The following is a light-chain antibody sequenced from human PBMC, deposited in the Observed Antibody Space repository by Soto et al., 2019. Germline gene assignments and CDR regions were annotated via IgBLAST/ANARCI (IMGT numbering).Light chain of an antibody. J-gene: IGKJ2*01. CDR2: IAS. CDR1: QGITTY. V-gene: IGKV1-9*01. Sequence: DIQLTQSPSFVPASVGDRVTISCRASQGITTYLAWYQQKPGSAPNLLIYIASTLQSGVPSRFSGRGSGTEFTLTISSLQPEDFGTYYCQQVIRYPYTFGQGTKVDIK. CDR3: QQVIRYPYT.